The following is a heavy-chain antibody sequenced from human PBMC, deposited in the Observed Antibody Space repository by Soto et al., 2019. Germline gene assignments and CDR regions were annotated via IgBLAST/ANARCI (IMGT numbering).Heavy chain of an antibody. CDR1: GFTFSSYG. V-gene: IGHV3-30*18. CDR3: AKKSLHDYGNFYFDY. D-gene: IGHD4-17*01. CDR2: ISSDGSNK. Sequence: QVQLVESGGGVVQPGRSLRLSCAASGFTFSSYGMHWVRQAPGKGLEWVAIISSDGSNKYYADSVKGRFTISRDNSKNELYLQMNSLRADDTAIYYCAKKSLHDYGNFYFDYWGQGTLVTVSS. J-gene: IGHJ4*02.